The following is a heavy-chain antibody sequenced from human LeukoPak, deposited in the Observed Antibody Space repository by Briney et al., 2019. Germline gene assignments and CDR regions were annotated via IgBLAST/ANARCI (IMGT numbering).Heavy chain of an antibody. CDR3: VFGTAAGNFWGRAEFDY. CDR1: GGSITNSPFY. D-gene: IGHD6-13*01. J-gene: IGHJ4*02. Sequence: SETLSLTCSVSGGSITNSPFYWGWIRQSPGKGLEWIGSIYYSGTTYYNPSLQSRVTISVDTSKNQFSLKLSSVTAADTAVYYCVFGTAAGNFWGRAEFDYWGQGTLVTVSS. V-gene: IGHV4-39*01. CDR2: IYYSGTT.